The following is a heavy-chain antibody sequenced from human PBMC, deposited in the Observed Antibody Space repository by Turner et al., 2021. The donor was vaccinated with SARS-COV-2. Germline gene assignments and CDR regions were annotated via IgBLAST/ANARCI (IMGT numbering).Heavy chain of an antibody. CDR1: GFTFSSYG. V-gene: IGHV3-30*18. D-gene: IGHD6-13*01. CDR2: ISYDGSNK. Sequence: QVQLVESGGGVVQPGRFLRLSCPASGFTFSSYGMHWVRQAPGKGLEWVAVISYDGSNKYYADSVKGRFTISRDNSKNTLYLQMNSLRAEDTAVYYCAKDMEQLVPLFDYWGQGTLVTVSS. CDR3: AKDMEQLVPLFDY. J-gene: IGHJ4*02.